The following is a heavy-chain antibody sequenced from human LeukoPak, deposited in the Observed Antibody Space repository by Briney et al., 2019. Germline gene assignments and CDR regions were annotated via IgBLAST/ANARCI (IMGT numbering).Heavy chain of an antibody. D-gene: IGHD2-21*02. Sequence: ASVKVSCKASGYTFTSYYMHWVRQAPGQGLEWMGIINPSGGSTSHAQKFQGRVTMTRDMSTSTVYMELSSLRSEDTAVYYRARGGGISCGGDCYSGKQYYFDYWGQGTLVTVSS. CDR1: GYTFTSYY. J-gene: IGHJ4*02. CDR2: INPSGGST. V-gene: IGHV1-46*01. CDR3: ARGGGISCGGDCYSGKQYYFDY.